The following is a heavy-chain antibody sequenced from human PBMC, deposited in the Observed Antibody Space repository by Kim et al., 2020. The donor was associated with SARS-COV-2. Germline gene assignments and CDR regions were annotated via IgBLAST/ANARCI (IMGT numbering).Heavy chain of an antibody. CDR2: IVVGSGNT. J-gene: IGHJ4*02. Sequence: SVKVSCKASGFTFTSSAVQWVRQARGQRLEWIGWIVVGSGNTNYAQKFQERVTITRDMSTSTAYMELSSLRSEDTAVYYCAARHIVVVTASPFDYWGQGTLVTVSS. D-gene: IGHD2-21*02. CDR1: GFTFTSSA. CDR3: AARHIVVVTASPFDY. V-gene: IGHV1-58*01.